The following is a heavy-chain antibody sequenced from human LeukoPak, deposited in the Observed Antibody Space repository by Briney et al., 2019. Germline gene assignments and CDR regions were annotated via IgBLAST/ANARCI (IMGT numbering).Heavy chain of an antibody. Sequence: SVKVSCKASGGSFSSYGISWVRQAPGQGLEWMGGIIPMLGRSNYAQKFQGRVTISTDESTSTAYMEMSSLRSEDTAVYYCAREDHTANNWFDPWGQGTLVTVSS. J-gene: IGHJ5*02. D-gene: IGHD5-18*01. V-gene: IGHV1-69*05. CDR1: GGSFSSYG. CDR3: AREDHTANNWFDP. CDR2: IIPMLGRS.